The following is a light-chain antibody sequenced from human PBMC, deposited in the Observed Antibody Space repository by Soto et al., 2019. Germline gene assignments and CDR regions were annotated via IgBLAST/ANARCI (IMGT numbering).Light chain of an antibody. J-gene: IGKJ4*01. CDR1: QSVLYSSNNKNY. V-gene: IGKV4-1*01. CDR3: YHYYTTPLA. CDR2: WAS. Sequence: IVMTQSPDSLPVSLGERATINCKSSQSVLYSSNNKNYLAWYQQKPGQPPKLLIYWASTRESGVPDRFSGSGSGTDFTLTISSLQAEDVAVYYCYHYYTTPLAFGGGTKVDIK.